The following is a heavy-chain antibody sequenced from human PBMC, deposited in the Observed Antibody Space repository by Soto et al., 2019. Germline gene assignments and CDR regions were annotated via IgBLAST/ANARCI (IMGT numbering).Heavy chain of an antibody. Sequence: GASVKVSCKASGGTFSSYAISWVRQAPGQGLEWMGGIIPIFGTANYAQKFQGRVTITADESTSTAYMELSSLRSEDTAVYYCARTTDSSSSVAFDIWGQGTMVTVSS. CDR2: IIPIFGTA. CDR3: ARTTDSSSSVAFDI. D-gene: IGHD6-6*01. V-gene: IGHV1-69*13. J-gene: IGHJ3*02. CDR1: GGTFSSYA.